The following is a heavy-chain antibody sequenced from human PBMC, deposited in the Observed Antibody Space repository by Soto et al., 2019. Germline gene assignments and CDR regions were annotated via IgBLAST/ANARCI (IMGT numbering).Heavy chain of an antibody. CDR2: IIPALRTT. D-gene: IGHD2-15*01. CDR3: ASPRPPRVVFAFEI. CDR1: GATLKNSA. V-gene: IGHV1-69*01. Sequence: QVQLVQSGTEIKNPGSSVRVSCTISGATLKNSAIEWVRQAPGQGLEWMGGIIPALRTTNYAQTLQGRISITADESTNTAYLDLNSLTSADTAVYYCASPRPPRVVFAFEIWGQGTLVTVSS. J-gene: IGHJ3*02.